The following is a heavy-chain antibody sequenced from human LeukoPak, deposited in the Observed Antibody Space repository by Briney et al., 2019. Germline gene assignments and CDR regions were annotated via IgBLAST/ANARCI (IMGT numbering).Heavy chain of an antibody. Sequence: PGGSLRLSCAASGFTFSSYGMHWVRQAPGKGLEWVAFIRYDGSNKYYADSVKGRFTISRDNSKNTLYLQMNSLRAEDTAVYYCAKGGYYDSSGHDYWGQGTLVTVSS. V-gene: IGHV3-30*02. D-gene: IGHD3-22*01. CDR1: GFTFSSYG. CDR3: AKGGYYDSSGHDY. J-gene: IGHJ4*02. CDR2: IRYDGSNK.